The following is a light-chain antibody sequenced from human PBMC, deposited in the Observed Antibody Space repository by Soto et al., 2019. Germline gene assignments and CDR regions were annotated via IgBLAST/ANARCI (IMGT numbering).Light chain of an antibody. CDR3: QQYHWAPDT. CDR1: QSISDT. Sequence: DIVMTQSPATLSVSPGGRATLSCRASQSISDTLAWYQQKPGQAPRLLIHGASTRATGFPARFSGSGSGTDFTLTVSRLEPEDFAMYYCQQYHWAPDTFGQGTRLEIK. CDR2: GAS. V-gene: IGKV3-15*01. J-gene: IGKJ5*01.